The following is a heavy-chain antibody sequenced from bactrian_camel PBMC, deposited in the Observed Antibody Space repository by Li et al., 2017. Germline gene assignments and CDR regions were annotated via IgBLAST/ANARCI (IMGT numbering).Heavy chain of an antibody. V-gene: IGHV3-3*01. CDR2: IRTGGGPT. CDR3: AAGQGVGWCLDVIRVGAEADFDY. CDR1: GDTITSYS. D-gene: IGHD5*01. J-gene: IGHJ6*01. Sequence: VQLVESGGGSAQAGGSLRLSCALSGDTITSYSMGWFRQVPGKEREGVAAIRTGGGPTFYSDSVKGRFTASRDDAKNTLYLQMNSLNPEDTGTYTCAAGQGVGWCLDVIRVGAEADFDYWGHGTQVTVS.